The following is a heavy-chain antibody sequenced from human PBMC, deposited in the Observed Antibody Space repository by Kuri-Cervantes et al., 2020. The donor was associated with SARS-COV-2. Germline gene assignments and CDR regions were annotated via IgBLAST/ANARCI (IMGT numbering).Heavy chain of an antibody. CDR1: GGTFSSYA. V-gene: IGHV1-69*13. CDR3: ARSYGSGSYPPDH. D-gene: IGHD3-10*01. J-gene: IGHJ4*02. Sequence: SVKVSCKASGGTFSSYAISWVRQAPGQGLEWMGGIIPIFGTANYAQKFQGRVTITADESTSTAYMELSSLRSEDTAVYYCARSYGSGSYPPDHWAQGTLATFPS. CDR2: IIPIFGTA.